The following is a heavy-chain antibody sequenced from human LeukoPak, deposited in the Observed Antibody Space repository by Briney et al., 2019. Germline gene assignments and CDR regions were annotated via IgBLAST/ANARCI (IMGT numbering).Heavy chain of an antibody. CDR3: ARRNYYGSGPFDS. D-gene: IGHD3-10*01. Sequence: GESLKISCKDSGYNFTTNWIGWARQMPGKGLEWMGIIYPGGSDTLYSPSFQGQVTISADKSITTAYLQWSSLKASDTAMYYCARRNYYGSGPFDSWGQGTLVTVSS. J-gene: IGHJ4*02. CDR2: IYPGGSDT. V-gene: IGHV5-51*01. CDR1: GYNFTTNW.